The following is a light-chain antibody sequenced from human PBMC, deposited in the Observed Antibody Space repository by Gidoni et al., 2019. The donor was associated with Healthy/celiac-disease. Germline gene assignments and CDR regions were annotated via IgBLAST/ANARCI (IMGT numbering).Light chain of an antibody. Sequence: DLQMTQSPSTLSASVGDRVTINCRASQSISSWLAWYQQKPGKAPKLLIYDASSLESGVPSRFSGSGSGTEFTLTISSLQPDDFATYYCQQYNSYQYTFGQGTKLEIK. V-gene: IGKV1-5*01. CDR2: DAS. CDR1: QSISSW. J-gene: IGKJ2*01. CDR3: QQYNSYQYT.